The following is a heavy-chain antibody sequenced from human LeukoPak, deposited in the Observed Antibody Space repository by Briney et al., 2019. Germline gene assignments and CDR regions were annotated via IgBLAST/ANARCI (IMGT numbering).Heavy chain of an antibody. J-gene: IGHJ6*03. D-gene: IGHD3-3*01. CDR3: ARGGYYDFWSGYYSDIYYYYYMDV. Sequence: ASVKVSCKASGYTFTSYDINWVRQATGQGLEWMGCMTPNSGNTCYAQKFQGRVIITRNTSKSTAYMELSSLRSEDTAVYYCARGGYYDFWSGYYSDIYYYYYMDVWGKGTTVTVSS. CDR1: GYTFTSYD. V-gene: IGHV1-8*03. CDR2: MTPNSGNT.